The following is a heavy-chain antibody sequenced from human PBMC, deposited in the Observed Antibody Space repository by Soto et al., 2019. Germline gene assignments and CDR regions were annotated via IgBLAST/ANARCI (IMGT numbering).Heavy chain of an antibody. J-gene: IGHJ5*02. CDR1: GGSFSGYY. D-gene: IGHD3-9*01. CDR3: ARGWSGLVIIRFDP. CDR2: VNHSGST. Sequence: ETLSLTCAVYGGSFSGYYWSWIRQPPGKGLEWIGEVNHSGSTNYNPSLKSRVTISVDTSKNQFSLKLSSVTAADTAVYYCARGWSGLVIIRFDPWGQGTRVTVSS. V-gene: IGHV4-34*01.